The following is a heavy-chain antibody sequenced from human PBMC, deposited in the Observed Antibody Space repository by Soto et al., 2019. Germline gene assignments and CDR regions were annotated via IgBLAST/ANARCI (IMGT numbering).Heavy chain of an antibody. CDR3: AVTYYYDSSGYYHFDY. Sequence: GGSLRLSCAASGFTFSSYAMSWVRQAPGKGLEWVSAISGSGGSTYYADSVKGRFTISRDNPKNTLYLQMNSLRAEDTAVYYCAVTYYYDSSGYYHFDYWGQGTLVTVSS. CDR2: ISGSGGST. CDR1: GFTFSSYA. J-gene: IGHJ4*02. D-gene: IGHD3-22*01. V-gene: IGHV3-23*01.